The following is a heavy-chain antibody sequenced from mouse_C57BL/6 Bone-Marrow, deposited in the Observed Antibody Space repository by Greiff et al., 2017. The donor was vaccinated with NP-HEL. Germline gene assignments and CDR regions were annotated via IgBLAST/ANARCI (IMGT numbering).Heavy chain of an antibody. Sequence: EVQLQQSGPELVKPGASVKIPCKASGYTFTDYNMDWVKQSHGKSLEWIGDINPNNGGPIYNQKFKGKATLTVDKSSSTAYMELRSLTSEDTAVYYCARGGLRRPAWFAYWGQGTLVTVSA. CDR1: GYTFTDYN. J-gene: IGHJ3*01. D-gene: IGHD2-2*01. CDR2: INPNNGGP. CDR3: ARGGLRRPAWFAY. V-gene: IGHV1-18*01.